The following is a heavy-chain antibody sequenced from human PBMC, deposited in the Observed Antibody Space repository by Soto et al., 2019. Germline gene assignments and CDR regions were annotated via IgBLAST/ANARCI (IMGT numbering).Heavy chain of an antibody. CDR1: RYSISRGHS. CDR2: IYHSGST. D-gene: IGHD3-10*01. V-gene: IGHV4-38-2*01. Sequence: PEKLPHTCAVSRYSISRGHSWGWIRQPPGKGLEWIGSIYHSGSTYYNPSPKSRVTISVDTSKNQFSLKLSSVTAADTAVYYCARGSYYGSGYNWFDPWGQGTLVT. CDR3: ARGSYYGSGYNWFDP. J-gene: IGHJ5*02.